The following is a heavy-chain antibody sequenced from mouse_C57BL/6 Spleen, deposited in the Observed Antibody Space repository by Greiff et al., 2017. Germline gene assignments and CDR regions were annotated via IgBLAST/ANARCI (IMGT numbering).Heavy chain of an antibody. J-gene: IGHJ4*01. CDR3: ARKYYGNYAHAMDY. CDR2: IYPGSGST. Sequence: QVQLQQPGAELVKPGASVKMSCKASGYTFTSYWITWVKQRPGQGLEWIGDIYPGSGSTNYNEKFKSKATLTVDTSSSPAYMQLSSLTSEDSAVYYCARKYYGNYAHAMDYWGQGTSGTVSS. V-gene: IGHV1-55*01. D-gene: IGHD2-1*01. CDR1: GYTFTSYW.